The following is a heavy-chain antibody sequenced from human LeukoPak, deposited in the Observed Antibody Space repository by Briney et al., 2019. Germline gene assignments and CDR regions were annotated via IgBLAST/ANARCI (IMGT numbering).Heavy chain of an antibody. CDR1: GFTFSSYA. D-gene: IGHD5-12*01. Sequence: GGSLRLFCAASGFTFSSYAMSWVRQAPGKGLEWVSAISGSGGSTYYADSVKGRFTISRDNSKNTLYLQMNSLRAEDTAVYYCAKDRYSGYDIGLYFDYWGQGTLVTVSS. V-gene: IGHV3-23*01. CDR3: AKDRYSGYDIGLYFDY. J-gene: IGHJ4*02. CDR2: ISGSGGST.